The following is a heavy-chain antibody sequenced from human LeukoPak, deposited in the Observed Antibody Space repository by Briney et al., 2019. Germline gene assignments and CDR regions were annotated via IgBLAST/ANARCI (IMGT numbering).Heavy chain of an antibody. V-gene: IGHV1-69*05. J-gene: IGHJ6*03. CDR2: IIPIFGTA. Sequence: SVKVSCKASGGTFSSYAISWVRQAPGQGLEWMGGIIPIFGTASYAQKFQGRVTITTDESTSAAYMELSSLRSEDTAVYYCARGIADDYYYYYYMDVWGKGTTVTVSS. CDR3: ARGIADDYYYYYYMDV. CDR1: GGTFSSYA. D-gene: IGHD6-13*01.